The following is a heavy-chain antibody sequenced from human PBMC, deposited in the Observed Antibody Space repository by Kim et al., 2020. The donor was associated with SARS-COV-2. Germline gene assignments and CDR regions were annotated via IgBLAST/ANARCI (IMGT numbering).Heavy chain of an antibody. V-gene: IGHV1-69*13. CDR1: GGTFSSYA. J-gene: IGHJ2*01. D-gene: IGHD2-2*01. Sequence: SVKVSCKASGGTFSSYAISWVRQAPGQGLEWMGGIIPIFGTANYAQKFQGRVTITADESTSTAYMELSSLRSEDTAVYYCARRRDCSSTSCPPIMLDWYFDLWGRGTLVTVSS. CDR3: ARRRDCSSTSCPPIMLDWYFDL. CDR2: IIPIFGTA.